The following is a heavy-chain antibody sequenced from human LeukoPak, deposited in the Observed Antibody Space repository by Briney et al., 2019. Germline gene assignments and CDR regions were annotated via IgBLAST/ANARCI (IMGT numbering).Heavy chain of an antibody. Sequence: SETLSLTCTVSGGSISSSSYYWGWIRQPPGKGLEWIGSIYYSGSTYYNPSLKSRVTISVDTSKNQFSLKLSSVTAADTAVYYCARGRLAMIVVVPTLYFDYWGQGILVTVSS. J-gene: IGHJ4*02. CDR1: GGSISSSSYY. CDR2: IYYSGST. CDR3: ARGRLAMIVVVPTLYFDY. D-gene: IGHD3-22*01. V-gene: IGHV4-39*07.